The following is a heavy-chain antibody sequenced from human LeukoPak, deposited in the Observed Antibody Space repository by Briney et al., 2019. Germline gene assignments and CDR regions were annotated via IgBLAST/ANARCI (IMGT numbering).Heavy chain of an antibody. J-gene: IGHJ5*02. V-gene: IGHV3-30-3*01. CDR1: GFTFSTYA. CDR2: ILYDGNNK. D-gene: IGHD2-15*01. Sequence: GGSLRLSCVASGFTFSTYAMHWVRQAPGKGLEWVAVILYDGNNKYYADSVKGRFTISRDNSKNTLYLQMNSLRAEDTAVYYCAKDSDCSGGSCYLTENWFDPWGQGTLVTVSS. CDR3: AKDSDCSGGSCYLTENWFDP.